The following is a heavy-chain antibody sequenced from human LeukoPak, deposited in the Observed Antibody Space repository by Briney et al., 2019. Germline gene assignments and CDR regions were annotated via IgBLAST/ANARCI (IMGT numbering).Heavy chain of an antibody. Sequence: KPSETLSLTCSVSDDSLSANRYYWGWIRQPPGKGLEWIGSIYYSGSTYYNPSLKSRVTISVDTSKNQFSLKLSSVTAADTAVYYCARLKPPPMVRGVGAIDYWGQGTLVTVSS. D-gene: IGHD3-10*01. J-gene: IGHJ4*02. CDR3: ARLKPPPMVRGVGAIDY. CDR1: DDSLSANRYY. V-gene: IGHV4-39*01. CDR2: IYYSGST.